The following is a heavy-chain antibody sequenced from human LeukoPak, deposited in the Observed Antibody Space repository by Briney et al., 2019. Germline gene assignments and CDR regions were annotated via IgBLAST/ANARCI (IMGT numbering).Heavy chain of an antibody. Sequence: SETLSLTCTVSGGSISSYYWSWVRQPPGKGLEWIGFVYYTGSTNYSPSLKSRVTISVDTSKNQFSLKLRSVTAADTAVYYCARISSSNWYNERGAFDVWGQGTMVTVSS. J-gene: IGHJ3*01. CDR2: VYYTGST. CDR3: ARISSSNWYNERGAFDV. V-gene: IGHV4-59*01. D-gene: IGHD6-13*01. CDR1: GGSISSYY.